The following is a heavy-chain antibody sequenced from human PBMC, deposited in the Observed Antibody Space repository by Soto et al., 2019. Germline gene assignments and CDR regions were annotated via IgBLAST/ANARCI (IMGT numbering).Heavy chain of an antibody. V-gene: IGHV1-18*01. CDR3: ARREAFVNYDYVWGSYRSIYYYYGMDV. CDR2: ISAYNGNT. D-gene: IGHD3-16*02. Sequence: GASVKVSCKASGYTFTSYGISWVRQAPGQGLEWMGWISAYNGNTNYAQKLQGRVTMTTDTSTSTAYMELRSLRSDDTAVYYCARREAFVNYDYVWGSYRSIYYYYGMDVWGQGTTVTVSS. J-gene: IGHJ6*01. CDR1: GYTFTSYG.